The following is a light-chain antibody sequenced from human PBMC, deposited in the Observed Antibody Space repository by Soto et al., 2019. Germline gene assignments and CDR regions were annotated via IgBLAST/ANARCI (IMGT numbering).Light chain of an antibody. Sequence: DLQMTQSPSSLSASVGDRVTITCQASEDISDYLNWYQQKPGKAPKLLIYDAPLLETGVPSRFSGSGSGTDFTVTISSLQPEDIATYYCQQYTSLPRTFGQGTKLAIK. CDR2: DAP. CDR1: EDISDY. J-gene: IGKJ2*01. CDR3: QQYTSLPRT. V-gene: IGKV1-33*01.